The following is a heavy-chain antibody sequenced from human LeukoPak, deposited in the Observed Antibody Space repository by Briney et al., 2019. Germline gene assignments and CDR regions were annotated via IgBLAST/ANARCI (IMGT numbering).Heavy chain of an antibody. J-gene: IGHJ5*02. D-gene: IGHD4-11*01. CDR3: ARASYSNYGPWFDP. V-gene: IGHV3-74*01. Sequence: PGGSPRLSCAASGFTFSSYWMHWVRQAPGKGLVWVSRINSDGSSTSYADSVKGRFTISRDNAKNTLYLQMNSLRAEDTAVYYCARASYSNYGPWFDPWGQGTLVTVSS. CDR1: GFTFSSYW. CDR2: INSDGSST.